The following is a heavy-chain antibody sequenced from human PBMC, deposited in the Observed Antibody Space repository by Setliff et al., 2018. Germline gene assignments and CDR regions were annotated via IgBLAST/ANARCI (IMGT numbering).Heavy chain of an antibody. D-gene: IGHD3-9*01. V-gene: IGHV1-18*01. Sequence: ASVKVSCKASGYTFTNYGISWVRQAPGQGLEWMGWISASNGNTNSAQKLQGRVTMTTDTSTSTAYMELRSLRSDDTAVYYCAKDTHYYSNTGYYCFDYWGQGALVTVSS. CDR3: AKDTHYYSNTGYYCFDY. J-gene: IGHJ4*02. CDR1: GYTFTNYG. CDR2: ISASNGNT.